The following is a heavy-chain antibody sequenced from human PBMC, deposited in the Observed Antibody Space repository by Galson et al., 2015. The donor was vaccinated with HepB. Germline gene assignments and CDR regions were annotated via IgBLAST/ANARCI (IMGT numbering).Heavy chain of an antibody. CDR3: ARRYCTGGICYGSHWYFDL. CDR1: GVSISSGGYY. D-gene: IGHD2-8*02. V-gene: IGHV4-31*03. Sequence: LSLTCNVSGVSISSGGYYWSWIRQHPGKGLEWIGYIYYSGTTYYNPSLKSRVTISVDTSKNQFSLKLNSVTAADTAVYYCARRYCTGGICYGSHWYFDLWGRGTLVTVSS. J-gene: IGHJ2*01. CDR2: IYYSGTT.